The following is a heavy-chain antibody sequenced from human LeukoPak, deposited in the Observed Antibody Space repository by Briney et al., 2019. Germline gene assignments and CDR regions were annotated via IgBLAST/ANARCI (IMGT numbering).Heavy chain of an antibody. V-gene: IGHV3-21*01. CDR2: ISSSSSYI. D-gene: IGHD5-18*01. CDR1: GFTFSSYS. Sequence: GGSLRLSCAASGFTFSSYSMNWVRQAPGKGLEWVSSISSSSSYIYYADSVKGRFTISRDNAKNSLYLQMNSLRAEDTAVYYCSRLRGYSYGYADYWGQGTLVTVSS. CDR3: SRLRGYSYGYADY. J-gene: IGHJ4*02.